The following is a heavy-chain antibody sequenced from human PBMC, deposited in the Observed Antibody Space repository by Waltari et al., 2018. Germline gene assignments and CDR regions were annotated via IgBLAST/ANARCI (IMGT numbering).Heavy chain of an antibody. CDR3: ARDYCDRTNCHGMDV. V-gene: IGHV3-30*04. CDR1: EFTFSSYA. CDR2: ISYNEMNR. J-gene: IGHJ6*02. Sequence: QVQLVESGGGVVQPGRSLRLSCAASEFTFSSYAMHWVRQAPGKGLAWVFVISYNEMNRYYIDLVKGRFTISRDNSRKTLYLQMNSLRPEDTAVYYCARDYCDRTNCHGMDVWGQGTTVTVSS. D-gene: IGHD3-22*01.